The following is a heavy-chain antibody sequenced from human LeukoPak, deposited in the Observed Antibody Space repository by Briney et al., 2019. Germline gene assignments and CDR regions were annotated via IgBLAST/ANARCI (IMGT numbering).Heavy chain of an antibody. CDR2: INPSGGST. CDR3: ARDRGGNTYWFDP. Sequence: ASAKVSCKASGYTFTSHYIHWVRQAPGQGLEWMGIINPSGGSTSYAQMFQGRVTMTRDTSTSTVYMELSSLRSEDTAVYYCARDRGGNTYWFDPWGQGTLVTVSS. J-gene: IGHJ5*02. CDR1: GYTFTSHY. D-gene: IGHD4-23*01. V-gene: IGHV1-46*01.